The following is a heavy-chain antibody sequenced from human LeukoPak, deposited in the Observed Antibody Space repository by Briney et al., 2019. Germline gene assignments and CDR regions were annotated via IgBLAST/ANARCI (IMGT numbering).Heavy chain of an antibody. CDR3: ARGDGSTVTTFYEFDY. Sequence: SVKVSCEASGGTFSSYAISWVRQAPGQGLEWMGGIIPIFGTANYAQKFQGRVTITTDESTSTAYMELSSLRSEDTAVYYCARGDGSTVTTFYEFDYWGQGTLVTVSS. CDR1: GGTFSSYA. V-gene: IGHV1-69*05. D-gene: IGHD4-17*01. CDR2: IIPIFGTA. J-gene: IGHJ4*02.